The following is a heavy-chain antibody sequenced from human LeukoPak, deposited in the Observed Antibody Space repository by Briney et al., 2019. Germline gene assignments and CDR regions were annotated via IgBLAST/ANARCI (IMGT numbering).Heavy chain of an antibody. Sequence: PGGSLRLSCAGSGFTFSSYAMTWVRQAREKGLEWVSAISGSGSNTDYIDSVRGRFTISRDNSKNTLYLQMNSLRAEDTAEYYCARHVRENINGEIDYWGQGTLVTVSS. CDR3: ARHVRENINGEIDY. V-gene: IGHV3-23*01. CDR2: ISGSGSNT. J-gene: IGHJ4*02. D-gene: IGHD2-8*01. CDR1: GFTFSSYA.